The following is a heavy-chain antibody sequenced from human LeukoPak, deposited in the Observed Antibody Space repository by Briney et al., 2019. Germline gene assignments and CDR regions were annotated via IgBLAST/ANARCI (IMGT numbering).Heavy chain of an antibody. CDR2: ITGSGGST. CDR3: TTLMTTVRDRVGPWSDAFDI. Sequence: GGSLRLSCAASGFTFSSCAMTWVRQAPGKGLEWVSAITGSGGSTFTISRDNSKNTLYLQMNSLRAEDTAVYYCTTLMTTVRDRVGPWSDAFDIWGQGTMVTVSS. D-gene: IGHD3-10*01. CDR1: GFTFSSCA. J-gene: IGHJ3*02. V-gene: IGHV3-23*01.